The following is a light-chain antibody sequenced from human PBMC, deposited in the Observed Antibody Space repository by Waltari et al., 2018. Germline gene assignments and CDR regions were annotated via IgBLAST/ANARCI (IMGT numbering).Light chain of an antibody. V-gene: IGKV3-11*01. CDR3: QQRGNWPPT. J-gene: IGKJ4*01. CDR2: DVS. CDR1: QAFGDY. Sequence: EIVLTQSPATLSLSPGERATLSCRASQAFGDYIVWYQQSPGQAPRLLIYDVSNRAAGVPARFSGSGSGTDFTLDINNLKPEDSAVYYCQQRGNWPPTFGGGTKVEIK.